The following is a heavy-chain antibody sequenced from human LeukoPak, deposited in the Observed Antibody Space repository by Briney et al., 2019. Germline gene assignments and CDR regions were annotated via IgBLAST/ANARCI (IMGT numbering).Heavy chain of an antibody. CDR1: GFTFTSYW. Sequence: GGSLRLSCAASGFTFTSYWMTWVRQAPGKGLEWVANIKQDGSEKYYVDSVKGRFTISRDNAKNSLYLQMNSLRAEDTAVYYCARDVVVVVAATDYYYYGMDVWGQGTTVTVSS. CDR3: ARDVVVVVAATDYYYYGMDV. CDR2: IKQDGSEK. D-gene: IGHD2-15*01. V-gene: IGHV3-7*01. J-gene: IGHJ6*02.